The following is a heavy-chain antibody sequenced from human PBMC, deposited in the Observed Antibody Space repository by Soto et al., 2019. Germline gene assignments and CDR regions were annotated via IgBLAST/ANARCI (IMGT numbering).Heavy chain of an antibody. CDR1: GGSMSSYY. Sequence: QVQLQESGPGLVKPSETLSLTCTVSGGSMSSYYWSWIRQPPGKGLEWIGYINYSGSTNYNPSLKSRVTISIDTSKNQFSLKLSSVTAADTAVYYCARGGWLRFDPWGQGTLVTVSS. CDR3: ARGGWLRFDP. V-gene: IGHV4-59*01. D-gene: IGHD5-12*01. CDR2: INYSGST. J-gene: IGHJ5*02.